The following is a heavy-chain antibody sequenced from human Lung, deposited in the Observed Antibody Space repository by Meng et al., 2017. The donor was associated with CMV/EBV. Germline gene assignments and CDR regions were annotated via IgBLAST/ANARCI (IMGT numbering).Heavy chain of an antibody. CDR1: GFTFSSYG. J-gene: IGHJ3*02. D-gene: IGHD2-8*01. CDR3: AKDPSDIVLMDFAIYAFDI. CDR2: MSASGGST. V-gene: IGHV3-23*01. Sequence: GESLKISCAASGFTFSSYGMSWVRQAPGKGLEWVSTMSASGGSTKYADSVKGRFTISRDNSKNMLYLQMNSLRAEDTAVYYCAKDPSDIVLMDFAIYAFDIWXQGTMVTVSS.